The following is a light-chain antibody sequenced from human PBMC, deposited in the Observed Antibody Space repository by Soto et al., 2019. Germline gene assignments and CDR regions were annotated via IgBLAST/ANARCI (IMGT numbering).Light chain of an antibody. CDR3: QQRSHWPPLT. CDR1: QSVSTY. J-gene: IGKJ4*01. CDR2: DAS. Sequence: EIVLTQSPATLSMSPGERATLSCRASQSVSTYLAWYQQKPGQAPRLLIFDASNRASGIPSRFSGSVSGTTFTLTISSLEPEDFAVYFCQQRSHWPPLTFGGGTKVEIK. V-gene: IGKV3-11*01.